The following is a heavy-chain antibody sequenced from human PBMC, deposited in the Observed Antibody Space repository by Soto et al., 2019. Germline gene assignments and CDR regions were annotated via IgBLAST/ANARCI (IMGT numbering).Heavy chain of an antibody. CDR3: ARLPSRHLVDY. CDR2: MYYGVST. D-gene: IGHD3-3*02. CDR1: GSSISSSGYY. V-gene: IGHV4-39*01. J-gene: IGHJ4*02. Sequence: QLQVQESGPGLVKPSETLSLTCTVSGSSISSSGYYWGWIRQPPGKGLEWIGSMYYGVSTYYNPSLKSRVTVSVDASKNQCSLNLSSVTAADTAVYYCARLPSRHLVDYWGPGTLVTVSS.